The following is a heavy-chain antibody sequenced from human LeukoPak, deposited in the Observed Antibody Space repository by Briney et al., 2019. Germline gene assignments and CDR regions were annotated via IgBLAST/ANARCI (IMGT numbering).Heavy chain of an antibody. D-gene: IGHD3-10*01. Sequence: SVKVSCKASGGTFSSYAISWVRQAPGQGLEWMGRIIPILGIANYAQKFQGRVTITADESTSTAYMELSSLRSEDTAVYYRARDIITMAHKFDYWGQGTLVTVSS. CDR1: GGTFSSYA. CDR3: ARDIITMAHKFDY. J-gene: IGHJ4*02. CDR2: IIPILGIA. V-gene: IGHV1-69*04.